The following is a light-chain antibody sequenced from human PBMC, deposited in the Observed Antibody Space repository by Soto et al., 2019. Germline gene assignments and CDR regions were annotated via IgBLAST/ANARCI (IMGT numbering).Light chain of an antibody. V-gene: IGLV1-40*01. CDR2: GNS. J-gene: IGLJ1*01. CDR1: SSNIGARNV. Sequence: QSVLTQPPSVSGAPGQRVTISCTGSSSNIGARNVVHWYQQLPGTAPKLLIYGNSNRPSGVPDRFSCSQSGTSASLAITGLQAEDEADYYCQSYDTSLSGYVFGTGTKVTVL. CDR3: QSYDTSLSGYV.